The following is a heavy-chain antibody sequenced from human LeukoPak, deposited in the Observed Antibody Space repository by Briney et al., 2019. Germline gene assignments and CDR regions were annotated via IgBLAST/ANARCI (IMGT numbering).Heavy chain of an antibody. J-gene: IGHJ3*02. CDR3: AVAGLGVEFCSSVSCHTPSHI. Sequence: SETLSLTCTVSGGSISRDNHFWGWIRQPPGKGLEWTGNIYYSGTTYYNPSLRSRLTISVDTSKNQFSLMLSSVTAADTAVYYCAVAGLGVEFCSSVSCHTPSHIWGLGTMVTVSS. V-gene: IGHV4-39*01. D-gene: IGHD3-3*01. CDR1: GGSISRDNHF. CDR2: IYYSGTT.